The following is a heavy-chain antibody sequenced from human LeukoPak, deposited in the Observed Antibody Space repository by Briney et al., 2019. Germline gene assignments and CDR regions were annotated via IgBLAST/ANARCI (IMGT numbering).Heavy chain of an antibody. Sequence: PSETLSLTCTVSGGSISSDYWSWIRQPPGKGLEWIGYIHYSGSTDYNSSLKSRVAMSVDTSKNQFSLKLSSVTAADTAVYYCARGGWSLDYWGQGTLVTVSS. CDR3: ARGGWSLDY. CDR1: GGSISSDY. J-gene: IGHJ4*02. CDR2: IHYSGST. D-gene: IGHD3-10*01. V-gene: IGHV4-59*08.